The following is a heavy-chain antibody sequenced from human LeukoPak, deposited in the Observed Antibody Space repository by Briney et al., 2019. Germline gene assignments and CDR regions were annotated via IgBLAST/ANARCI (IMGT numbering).Heavy chain of an antibody. CDR1: GFTFSSYE. CDR3: ARDHQYYDILTGYYGGYYFDY. V-gene: IGHV3-48*03. J-gene: IGHJ4*02. CDR2: ISSSGSTI. Sequence: PGGSLRLSCAASGFTFSSYEMNWARQAPGKGLEWVSYISSSGSTIYYADSVKGRFTISRDNAKNSLYLQMNSLRAEDTAVYYCARDHQYYDILTGYYGGYYFDYWGQGTLDTVSS. D-gene: IGHD3-9*01.